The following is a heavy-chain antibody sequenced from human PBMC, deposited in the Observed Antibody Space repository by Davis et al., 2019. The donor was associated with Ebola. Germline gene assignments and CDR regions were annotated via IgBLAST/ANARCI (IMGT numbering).Heavy chain of an antibody. D-gene: IGHD3-3*01. Sequence: GGSLRLSCAASGFTFSSYAMHWVRQAPGKGLEWVAVITYDGSNKYYADSVKGRFTISRDNSKNTLYLQMNSLRPEDTAVYYCAKSGLSFGVVKYHYGMDVWGKGTTVTVSS. CDR1: GFTFSSYA. CDR2: ITYDGSNK. CDR3: AKSGLSFGVVKYHYGMDV. V-gene: IGHV3-30-3*02. J-gene: IGHJ6*04.